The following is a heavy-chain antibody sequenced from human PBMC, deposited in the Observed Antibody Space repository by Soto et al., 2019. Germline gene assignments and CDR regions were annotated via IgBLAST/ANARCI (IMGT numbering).Heavy chain of an antibody. V-gene: IGHV4-59*01. CDR1: GGSISSYY. Sequence: QVQLQESGPGLVKPSETLSLTCTVSGGSISSYYWSWIRQPPGKGLEWIGYIYYSGSTNYNPSLKSRVTISVDTSKNQFSLKLSSVTAADTAVYYCARENYAYYYYYGMDVWGQGTTVTVSS. CDR2: IYYSGST. CDR3: ARENYAYYYYYGMDV. D-gene: IGHD1-7*01. J-gene: IGHJ6*02.